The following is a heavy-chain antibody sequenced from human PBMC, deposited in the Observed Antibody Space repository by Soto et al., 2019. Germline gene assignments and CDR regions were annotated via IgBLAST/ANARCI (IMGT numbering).Heavy chain of an antibody. V-gene: IGHV3-23*01. CDR3: ARGADYAGTSVSWAFDY. CDR1: GFTFSSYA. D-gene: IGHD3-16*01. J-gene: IGHJ4*02. Sequence: PGGALRLSCVASGFTFSSYAMSWVRQAPGKGLEWVATISGSGGSTNYADSVKGRFTISRDNSKNTLYLQMNSLRVEDTAVHCCARGADYAGTSVSWAFDYWGQGALVPVPS. CDR2: ISGSGGST.